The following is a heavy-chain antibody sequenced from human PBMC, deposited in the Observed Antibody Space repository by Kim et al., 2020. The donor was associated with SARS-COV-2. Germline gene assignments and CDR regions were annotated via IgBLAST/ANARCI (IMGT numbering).Heavy chain of an antibody. D-gene: IGHD1-7*01. CDR2: ISGSGGST. CDR3: AKAYDWNYVEENAFDI. Sequence: GGSLRLSCAASGFTFSSYAMSWVRQAPGKGLEWVSAISGSGGSTYYADSVKGRFTISRDNSKNTLYLQMNSLRAEDTAVYYCAKAYDWNYVEENAFDIWGQGTMVTVSS. J-gene: IGHJ3*02. CDR1: GFTFSSYA. V-gene: IGHV3-23*01.